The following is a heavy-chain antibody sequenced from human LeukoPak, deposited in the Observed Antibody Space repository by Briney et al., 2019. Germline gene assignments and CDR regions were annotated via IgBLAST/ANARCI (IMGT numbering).Heavy chain of an antibody. CDR2: IYYSGST. V-gene: IGHV4-59*08. J-gene: IGHJ4*02. CDR1: GGSISSYY. D-gene: IGHD1-26*01. CDR3: ARVGAAKRDFDA. Sequence: PSETLSLTCTVSGGSISSYYWSWIRQPPGKGLEWIGDIYYSGSTKYNPSLTSRVTISVDTSKNHFSLRLSSVTAADTAVYYCARVGAAKRDFDAWGQGILVTVSS.